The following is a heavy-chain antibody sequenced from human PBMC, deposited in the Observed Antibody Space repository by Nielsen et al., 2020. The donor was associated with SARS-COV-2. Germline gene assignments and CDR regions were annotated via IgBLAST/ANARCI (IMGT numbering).Heavy chain of an antibody. D-gene: IGHD3-22*01. CDR3: ARDSSGTYRRVDY. CDR2: INPTNGGT. Sequence: ASLKVSCKASGYTFTRYHMHWVRQAPGQGLVWMGLINPTNGGTTYAQKFLGTVTMTRDTSTSTVYMELSSLRSDDTAVYYCARDSSGTYRRVDYWGQGTLVTVSS. CDR1: GYTFTRYH. J-gene: IGHJ4*02. V-gene: IGHV1-46*01.